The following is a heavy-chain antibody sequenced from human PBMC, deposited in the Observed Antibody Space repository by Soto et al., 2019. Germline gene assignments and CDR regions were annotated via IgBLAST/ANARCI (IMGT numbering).Heavy chain of an antibody. CDR1: GYTFTIYG. Sequence: QVQLVQSGAEVKKPGASVKVSCKSSGYTFTIYGISWVRQAPGQGLDWMGWISAYNGTTNYAQKLQGRVTMTTDTSTSTAYMELRSLRSEDTAVYYCARAFGSYGYFDYWGQGTLVTVSS. CDR3: ARAFGSYGYFDY. CDR2: ISAYNGTT. V-gene: IGHV1-18*04. J-gene: IGHJ4*02. D-gene: IGHD1-26*01.